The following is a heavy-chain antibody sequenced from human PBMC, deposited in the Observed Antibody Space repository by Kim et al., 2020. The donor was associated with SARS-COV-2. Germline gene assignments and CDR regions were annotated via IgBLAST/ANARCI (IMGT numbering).Heavy chain of an antibody. CDR2: ISSSGSTI. D-gene: IGHD1-1*01. CDR3: ASGYNWKEHYYYFGMDV. Sequence: GGSLRLSCAASGFTFSSYEMNWVRQAPGKGLEWISYISSSGSTIYYTDSVKGRFTISRDNAKNSLYLQMNSLRAEDTAVYYCASGYNWKEHYYYFGMDVWGQGTTVTVSS. V-gene: IGHV3-48*03. CDR1: GFTFSSYE. J-gene: IGHJ6*02.